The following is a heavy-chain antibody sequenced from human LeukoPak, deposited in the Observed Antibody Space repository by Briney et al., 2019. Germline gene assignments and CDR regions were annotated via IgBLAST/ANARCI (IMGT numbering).Heavy chain of an antibody. J-gene: IGHJ4*02. CDR3: AHGTTSSPVDY. CDR2: IYWDDDK. V-gene: IGHV2-5*02. Sequence: SGPTLVKPTQTLTLTCTFSGFSLSTSGVGVGWIRQPPGQALEWLALIYWDDDKRYSPSLKSRLTITKDTSKNLVVLTMTNMDPVDTATYHCAHGTTSSPVDYWGQGTLVTVSS. D-gene: IGHD1-1*01. CDR1: GFSLSTSGVG.